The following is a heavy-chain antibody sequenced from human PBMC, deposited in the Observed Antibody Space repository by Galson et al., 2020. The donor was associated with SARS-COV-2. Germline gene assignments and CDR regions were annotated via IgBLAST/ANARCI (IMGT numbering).Heavy chain of an antibody. CDR2: TRNKANSYTT. Sequence: GESLKISCAASGFTVSDHYMDWVRQAPGKGLEWVGRTRNKANSYTTEYAASVKGRFTISRDDSKNSLYLQMNSLKTEDTAVYYCAREDGAGQLPGENYYYGMDVWGQGTTVTVSS. J-gene: IGHJ6*02. V-gene: IGHV3-72*01. D-gene: IGHD2-2*01. CDR1: GFTVSDHY. CDR3: AREDGAGQLPGENYYYGMDV.